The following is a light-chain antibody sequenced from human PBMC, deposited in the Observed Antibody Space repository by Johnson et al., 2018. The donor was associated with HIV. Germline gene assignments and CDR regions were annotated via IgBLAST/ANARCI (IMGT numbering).Light chain of an antibody. CDR2: DNN. J-gene: IGLJ1*01. CDR1: SSNIGNNY. CDR3: GTWDSSLSAGIV. V-gene: IGLV1-51*01. Sequence: QSVLTQPPSVSAAPGQKVTISCSGSSSNIGNNYVSWYQQLTGTAPKLLIYDNNKRPSGIPDRFSGSKSGTSATLGITGLQTGDEADYYCGTWDSSLSAGIVFGTGTKVTVL.